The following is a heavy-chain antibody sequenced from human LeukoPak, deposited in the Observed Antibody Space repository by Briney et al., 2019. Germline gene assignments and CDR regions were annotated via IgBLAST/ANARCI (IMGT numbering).Heavy chain of an antibody. CDR3: AKDPYDSSGYYNFDY. V-gene: IGHV3-23*01. CDR1: GFTFSSYA. Sequence: GGSLRLSCAASGFTFSSYAMSWVRQAPGKGLEWVSAISGSGGSTYYADSVKGRFTISRDNSKNTLYLQMNSLRAEDTAVYYCAKDPYDSSGYYNFDYWGQGTLVTVSS. D-gene: IGHD3-22*01. J-gene: IGHJ4*02. CDR2: ISGSGGST.